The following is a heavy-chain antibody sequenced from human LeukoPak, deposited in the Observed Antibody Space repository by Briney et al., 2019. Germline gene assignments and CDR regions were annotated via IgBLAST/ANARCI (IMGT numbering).Heavy chain of an antibody. Sequence: GGSLRLSCAASGFTFSSYWMSWVRQAPGKGLEWVANMKQDGSEKYYVDSVKGRFTISRDNAKNSLYLQMNSLRAEDTAVYYCAGPIVGATSPFDYWGQGTLVTVSS. CDR1: GFTFSSYW. CDR3: AGPIVGATSPFDY. D-gene: IGHD1-26*01. CDR2: MKQDGSEK. J-gene: IGHJ4*02. V-gene: IGHV3-7*01.